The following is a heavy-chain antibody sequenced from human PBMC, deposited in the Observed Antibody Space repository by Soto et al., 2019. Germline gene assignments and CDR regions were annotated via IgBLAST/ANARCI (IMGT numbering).Heavy chain of an antibody. D-gene: IGHD2-15*01. CDR2: IWDDGSNK. V-gene: IGHV3-33*01. J-gene: IGHJ4*02. Sequence: GGSLRLSCAASGFTFSSYGMHRVRQAPGKGLEWVAVIWDDGSNKYYADSVKGRFTISRDNSKNTLYLQMNSLRAEDTAVYYCARDGYCSGGSCYSVPVFDYWGQGTLVTVSS. CDR1: GFTFSSYG. CDR3: ARDGYCSGGSCYSVPVFDY.